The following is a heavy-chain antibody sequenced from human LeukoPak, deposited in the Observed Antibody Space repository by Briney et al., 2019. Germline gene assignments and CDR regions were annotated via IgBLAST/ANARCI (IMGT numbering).Heavy chain of an antibody. V-gene: IGHV3-33*01. J-gene: IGHJ4*02. CDR3: GRDSSYGVDY. Sequence: PGGSLRLSCAASVFTLSNSGMHLLRQAPGKGLEWVAVMWYDGGSQYYADPLKRRFTISKENSKNTLYLQMNSLRAEDTVVYYCGRDSSYGVDYWGQGTLVTVSS. CDR1: VFTLSNSG. D-gene: IGHD3-10*01. CDR2: MWYDGGSQ.